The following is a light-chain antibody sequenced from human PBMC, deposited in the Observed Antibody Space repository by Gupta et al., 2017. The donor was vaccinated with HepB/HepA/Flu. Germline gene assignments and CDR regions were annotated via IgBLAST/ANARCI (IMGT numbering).Light chain of an antibody. J-gene: IGKJ2*01. CDR1: QSVSSNY. Sequence: GTLSLSPGERATLSCRASQSVSSNYLAWYQQKPGQAPRLLIYGTSNRATGTPDRFSGSGSGTDFTLTISRLEPEDFAMYYCQQYGSSPPMYTFGQGTKLEIK. CDR3: QQYGSSPPMYT. V-gene: IGKV3-20*01. CDR2: GTS.